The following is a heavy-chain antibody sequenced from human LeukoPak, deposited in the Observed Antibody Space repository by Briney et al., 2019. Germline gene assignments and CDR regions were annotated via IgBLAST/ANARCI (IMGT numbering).Heavy chain of an antibody. CDR1: GFTVSSNY. V-gene: IGHV3-66*01. Sequence: GGSLRLSCAASGFTVSSNYMTWVRQAPGKGLEWVSVIYSGGSTYYADSVKGRFTISRDNSKNTLFLQMNSLRAEDTAVYYCASSSGWYNSFDYWGLGTLVSFSS. D-gene: IGHD6-19*01. CDR3: ASSSGWYNSFDY. CDR2: IYSGGST. J-gene: IGHJ4*02.